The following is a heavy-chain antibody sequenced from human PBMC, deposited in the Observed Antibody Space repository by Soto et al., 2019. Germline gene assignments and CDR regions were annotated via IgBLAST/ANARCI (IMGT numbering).Heavy chain of an antibody. V-gene: IGHV1-3*01. CDR2: IHAGNGDT. Sequence: QVLLVQSGAEVKKPGVSVKLTCKASGYIFSNYAVQWVRQAPGQSLEWMGWIHAGNGDTKYSQRFHDRVTITRDTAASTAYMELSSLRSEDTAIYYCARAPRYTSEIVQVPAVMYEDWFVPWGQGTLVTVSS. CDR3: ARAPRYTSEIVQVPAVMYEDWFVP. CDR1: GYIFSNYA. J-gene: IGHJ5*02. D-gene: IGHD2-2*01.